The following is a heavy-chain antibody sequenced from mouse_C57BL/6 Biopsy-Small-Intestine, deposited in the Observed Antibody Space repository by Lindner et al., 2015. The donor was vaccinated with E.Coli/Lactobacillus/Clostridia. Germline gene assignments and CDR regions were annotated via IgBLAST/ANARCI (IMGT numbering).Heavy chain of an antibody. Sequence: VQLQESGPELVKPGASVKISCKASGYAFSSSWMNWVKQRPGKGLEWIGRIYPGDGDTTYNGKFKDRATLTADKSSSTAYMQLSSLTSEDSAVYLCARGTRGDYWGQGTTLTVTS. CDR2: IYPGDGDT. J-gene: IGHJ2*01. CDR3: ARGTRGDY. V-gene: IGHV1-82*01. CDR1: GYAFSSSW.